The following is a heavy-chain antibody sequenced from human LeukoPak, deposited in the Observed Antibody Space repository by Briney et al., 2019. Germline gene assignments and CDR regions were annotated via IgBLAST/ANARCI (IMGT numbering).Heavy chain of an antibody. J-gene: IGHJ4*02. Sequence: SETLSLTCTVSGSSISSSSYYWGWIRQPPGKGLEWIGSIYYSGSTYYNPSLKSRVTISVDTSKNQFSLKLSSVTAADTAVYYYARLESVVPAAIDYWGQGTLVTVSS. CDR2: IYYSGST. CDR3: ARLESVVPAAIDY. CDR1: GSSISSSSYY. V-gene: IGHV4-39*01. D-gene: IGHD2-2*01.